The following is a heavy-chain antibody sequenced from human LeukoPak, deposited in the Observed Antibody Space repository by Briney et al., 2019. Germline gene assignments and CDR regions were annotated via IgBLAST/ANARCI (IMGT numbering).Heavy chain of an antibody. CDR3: ASASPGRDGYNYWFDP. Sequence: ASVKVSCKASGGTFSSYAISWVRQAPGQGLEWMGGIIPIFGTANYAQKFQGRVTITTDESTSTAYMELSSLRSEDTAVYYCASASPGRDGYNYWFDPWGQGTLVTASS. D-gene: IGHD5-24*01. CDR1: GGTFSSYA. V-gene: IGHV1-69*05. J-gene: IGHJ5*02. CDR2: IIPIFGTA.